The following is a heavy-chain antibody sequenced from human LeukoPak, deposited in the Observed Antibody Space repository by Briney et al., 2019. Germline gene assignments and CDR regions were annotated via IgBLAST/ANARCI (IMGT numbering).Heavy chain of an antibody. V-gene: IGHV3-7*02. CDR3: ARRYCSSPSCTLDY. CDR1: VFTFSSYW. J-gene: IGHJ4*02. CDR2: IKEDGSEK. Sequence: GGSLRLSCAASVFTFSSYWMSWVRQAPGKGLEGVSNIKEDGSEKYYVDSVKGRFTISRDNAKNSLYLQVNSLRAEDTAVYYCARRYCSSPSCTLDYWGQGNLVTVSS. D-gene: IGHD2-2*01.